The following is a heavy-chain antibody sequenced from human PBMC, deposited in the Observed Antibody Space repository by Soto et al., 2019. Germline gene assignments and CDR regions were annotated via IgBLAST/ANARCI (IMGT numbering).Heavy chain of an antibody. J-gene: IGHJ6*02. CDR2: ISSSSSYI. D-gene: IGHD1-26*01. CDR3: ARYRGNLPSQDVYYYYGMDV. CDR1: GFTFSSYS. V-gene: IGHV3-21*03. Sequence: GGSLRLSCAASGFTFSSYSMNWVRQAPGKGLEWVSSISSSSSYIYYADSVKGRFTISRDNAKNSLYLQMNSLRAEDTAVYYCARYRGNLPSQDVYYYYGMDVWGQGTTVTVSS.